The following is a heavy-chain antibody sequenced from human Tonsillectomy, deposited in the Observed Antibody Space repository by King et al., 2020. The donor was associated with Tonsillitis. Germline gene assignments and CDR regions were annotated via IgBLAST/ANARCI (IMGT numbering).Heavy chain of an antibody. CDR3: AREHYDFWSGSPDY. Sequence: QLVQSGGGLVKPGGSLRLSCAASGFTFSSYSMNWVRQAPGKGLEWVSSISSSSSYIYYTDSVKGRFTISRDNAKNSLYLQMNSLRAEDTAVYYCAREHYDFWSGSPDYWGQGTLVTVSS. D-gene: IGHD3-3*01. V-gene: IGHV3-21*01. CDR1: GFTFSSYS. CDR2: ISSSSSYI. J-gene: IGHJ4*02.